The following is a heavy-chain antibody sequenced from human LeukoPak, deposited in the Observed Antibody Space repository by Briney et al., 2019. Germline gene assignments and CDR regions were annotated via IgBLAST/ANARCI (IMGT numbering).Heavy chain of an antibody. CDR2: IYTSGST. J-gene: IGHJ4*02. CDR3: ARDGVLTGYDY. CDR1: GGSISSYY. Sequence: SETLSLTCTVSGGSISSYYWGWIRQPAGKGLEWIGRIYTSGSTNYNPSLKSRVTMSVDTSKDQFSLKLSSVTAADTAVYYCARDGVLTGYDYWGQGTLVTVSS. V-gene: IGHV4-4*07. D-gene: IGHD3-9*01.